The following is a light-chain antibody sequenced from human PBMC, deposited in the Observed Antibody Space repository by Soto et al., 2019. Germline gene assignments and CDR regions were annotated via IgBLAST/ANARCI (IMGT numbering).Light chain of an antibody. CDR2: AAS. J-gene: IGKJ4*01. CDR3: LQDYNYPLT. Sequence: AIQLTQSPPSLSASVGDRVTITCRASQGIRNDLGWYQQKPGKAPKVLIYAASSLQSGVPSRFSGSGSGTDFTLTISSLQPEDFATYYCLQDYNYPLTFGGGTKVDIK. V-gene: IGKV1-6*01. CDR1: QGIRND.